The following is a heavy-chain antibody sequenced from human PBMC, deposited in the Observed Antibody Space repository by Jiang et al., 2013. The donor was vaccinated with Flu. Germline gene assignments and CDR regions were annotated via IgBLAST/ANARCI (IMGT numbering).Heavy chain of an antibody. J-gene: IGHJ6*02. CDR1: GYSFSTYW. CDR3: ARSYSIVAPSAKYGMDV. D-gene: IGHD2-2*01. Sequence: VQLVESGAEVKKSGESLKISCKGSGYSFSTYWIAWVRQMPGKGLEWMGIIYPGDSDTRYSPSFQGQVTISADKSISTAYLQWSSLKASDTAMYYCARSYSIVAPSAKYGMDVWGQGTTVTVSS. V-gene: IGHV5-51*01. CDR2: IYPGDSDT.